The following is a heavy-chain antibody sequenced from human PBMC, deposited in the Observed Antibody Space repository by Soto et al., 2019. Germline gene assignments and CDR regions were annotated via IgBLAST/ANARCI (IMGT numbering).Heavy chain of an antibody. CDR1: GFTFSSYS. CDR2: ISSSSSYI. V-gene: IGHV3-21*01. Sequence: EVQLVESGGGLVKPGGSLRLSCAASGFTFSSYSMNWVRQAPGKGLEWVSSISSSSSYIYYADSVKGRFTISRDNAKNSLYLQMNSLRAEDTAVYYCARDFQPSRAFDIWGQGTMVTVSS. CDR3: ARDFQPSRAFDI. J-gene: IGHJ3*02.